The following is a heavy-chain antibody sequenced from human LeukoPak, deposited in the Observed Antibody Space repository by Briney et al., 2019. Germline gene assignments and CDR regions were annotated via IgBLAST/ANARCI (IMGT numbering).Heavy chain of an antibody. J-gene: IGHJ3*02. Sequence: PSETLSLTCTVSGYSISSGYYWGWIRQPPGKGLEWIGSIYHSGSTYYNPSLKSRVTISVDTSKNQFSLKLSSVTAADTAVYYCARAGSSSWFPLGAFDIWGQGTMVTVSS. CDR2: IYHSGST. CDR3: ARAGSSSWFPLGAFDI. V-gene: IGHV4-38-2*02. CDR1: GYSISSGYY. D-gene: IGHD6-13*01.